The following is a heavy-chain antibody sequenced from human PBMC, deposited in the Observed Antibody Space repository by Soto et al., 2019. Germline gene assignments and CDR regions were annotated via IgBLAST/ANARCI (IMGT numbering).Heavy chain of an antibody. CDR1: GFTFDEFG. D-gene: IGHD6-13*01. CDR3: ARDYRYSSSLDY. V-gene: IGHV3-48*01. CDR2: INWSGSTI. Sequence: GGSLRLSCAASGFTFDEFGMSWVRQVPGKGPEWVSCINWSGSTIHYADSVKGRFTISRDNAKNSLYLQMNSLRAEDTAVYYCARDYRYSSSLDYWGQGTLVTVSS. J-gene: IGHJ4*02.